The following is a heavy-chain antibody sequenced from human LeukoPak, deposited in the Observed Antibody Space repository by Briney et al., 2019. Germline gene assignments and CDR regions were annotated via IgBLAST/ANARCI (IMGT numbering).Heavy chain of an antibody. CDR2: IRSKPNSYAT. J-gene: IGHJ4*02. CDR3: TFDSGWYVYFDY. CDR1: GFTFSDSA. D-gene: IGHD6-19*01. Sequence: GGSLRLSCAASGFTFSDSAIHWVRQASGKGLEWVGLIRSKPNSYATSYAASVKGRFTISRDDSKNTAYLQMNSLKTEDTAVYYCTFDSGWYVYFDYWGQGTLVTVSS. V-gene: IGHV3-73*01.